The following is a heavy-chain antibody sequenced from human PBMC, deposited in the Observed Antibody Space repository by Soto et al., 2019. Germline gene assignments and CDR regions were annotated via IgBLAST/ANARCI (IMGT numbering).Heavy chain of an antibody. CDR1: GYTFTNYD. V-gene: IGHV1-8*01. Sequence: RASVKVSCKASGYTFTNYDINWVRQATGQGLEWMGWMNPNSGTSDYAQKFRGRLTLTRDTSISTAYMELRSLRSEDTAVYYCAKVATSYYDILTGSLDSWGQGTLVTVSS. D-gene: IGHD3-9*01. J-gene: IGHJ4*02. CDR3: AKVATSYYDILTGSLDS. CDR2: MNPNSGTS.